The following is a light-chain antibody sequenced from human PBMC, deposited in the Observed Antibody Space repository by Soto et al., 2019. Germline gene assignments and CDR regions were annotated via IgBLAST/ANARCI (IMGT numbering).Light chain of an antibody. CDR3: QERSNWPLT. V-gene: IGKV3-11*01. J-gene: IGKJ4*01. CDR1: QSVSSS. Sequence: EIVLTQSPATLSLSPGERATITCRASQSVSSSLAWYQQKPGQTPRLLIYDVSNWATGIPARFSGSGSGTDFTTTRSRQEPEDFAFYCFQERSNWPLTFGGGTKVEIK. CDR2: DVS.